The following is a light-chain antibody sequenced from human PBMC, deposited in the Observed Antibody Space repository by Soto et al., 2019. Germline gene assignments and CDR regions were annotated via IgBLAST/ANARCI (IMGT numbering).Light chain of an antibody. V-gene: IGKV3-20*01. J-gene: IGKJ1*01. CDR2: GVS. Sequence: ELVLTQSPGTLSLSPGERATISCRASQMVRSSYLAWYQQKLGQAPRLLIYGVSNRATGIPDRFSGSGSRTDFTITISRLESEDFAVYYCQQYGTSPRTFGQGKKVEIK. CDR1: QMVRSSY. CDR3: QQYGTSPRT.